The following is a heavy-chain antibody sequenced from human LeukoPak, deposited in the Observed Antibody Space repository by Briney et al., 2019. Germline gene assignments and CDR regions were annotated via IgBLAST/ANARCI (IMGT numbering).Heavy chain of an antibody. V-gene: IGHV1-18*01. CDR1: GYTFTSYG. CDR2: ISAYNGNT. CDR3: ARDEIYGSGSYYRIDY. D-gene: IGHD3-10*01. Sequence: ASVKVSCKASGYTFTSYGISWVRQAPGQGLEWMGWISAYNGNTNYAQKLQGRVTMTTDTSTSTAYMELRSLRSDDTAVYYCARDEIYGSGSYYRIDYWGQGTLVTVSS. J-gene: IGHJ4*02.